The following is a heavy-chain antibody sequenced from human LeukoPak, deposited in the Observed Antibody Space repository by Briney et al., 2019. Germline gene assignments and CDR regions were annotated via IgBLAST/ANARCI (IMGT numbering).Heavy chain of an antibody. J-gene: IGHJ4*02. D-gene: IGHD4-17*01. V-gene: IGHV3-30*03. CDR1: GFTFSSYG. CDR2: ISYDGSNK. CDR3: TRAPGATVTYFDY. Sequence: GGSPRLSCAASGFTFSSYGMHWVRQAPGKGLEWVAVISYDGSNKYYADSVKGRFTISRDNSKNTLYLQMNSLRAEDTAVYYCTRAPGATVTYFDYWGQGTLVTVSS.